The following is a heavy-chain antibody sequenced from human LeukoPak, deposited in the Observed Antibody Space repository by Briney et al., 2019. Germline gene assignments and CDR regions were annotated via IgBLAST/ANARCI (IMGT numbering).Heavy chain of an antibody. CDR1: GGSFSGYY. CDR2: INHSGST. CDR3: ASGDYGDYGGWFDP. D-gene: IGHD4-17*01. J-gene: IGHJ5*02. V-gene: IGHV4-34*01. Sequence: SETLSLTCAVYGGSFSGYYWSWIRQPPGKGLEWIGEINHSGSTNYNPSLKSRVTISVDTSKNQFSLKLSSVTAADTAVYYCASGDYGDYGGWFDPWGQGTLVTVSS.